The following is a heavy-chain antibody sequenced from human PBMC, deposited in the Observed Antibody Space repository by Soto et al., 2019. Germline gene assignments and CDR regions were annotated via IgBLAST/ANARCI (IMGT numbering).Heavy chain of an antibody. J-gene: IGHJ4*02. CDR3: TRYYYASSGYYVY. V-gene: IGHV3-49*04. Sequence: GGSLRLSCTGSGFNFGNYAMSWVRQAPGKGPEWVGFIRSETYGGTTDYAASLRGRFTISRDDSKSFAYLEINSLQPDDTAVYYCTRYYYASSGYYVYWGQGTLVTVSS. CDR2: IRSETYGGTT. D-gene: IGHD3-22*01. CDR1: GFNFGNYA.